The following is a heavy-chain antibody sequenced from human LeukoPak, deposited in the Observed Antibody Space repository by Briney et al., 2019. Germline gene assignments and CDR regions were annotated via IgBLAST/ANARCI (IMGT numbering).Heavy chain of an antibody. CDR2: IHYNGNT. CDR1: GGSISSYY. D-gene: IGHD3-22*01. CDR3: ARGVGSGYPDY. V-gene: IGHV4-59*01. Sequence: KASETLSLTCTVSGGSISSYYWTWIRQTPGKGLEWIAYIHYNGNTKSNPSLKSRVTISLDTSKNQFSLKLTSVTAADTALYYCARGVGSGYPDYWGQGTLVTVSS. J-gene: IGHJ4*02.